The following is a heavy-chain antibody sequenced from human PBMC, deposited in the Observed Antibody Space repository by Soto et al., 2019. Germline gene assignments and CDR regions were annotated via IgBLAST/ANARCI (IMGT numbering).Heavy chain of an antibody. D-gene: IGHD4-17*01. CDR3: ARDIGAVTTLGFQN. V-gene: IGHV3-21*01. Sequence: EVQLVESGGGLVKPGGSLRLSCAASGFTFSNSGMNWVRQAPGKGLEWVSFISSSSYIFYADSVKGRFTISRDNAKDALYLQMNSLRAEDTAVYYCARDIGAVTTLGFQNWGQGALVTVSS. CDR2: ISSSSYI. CDR1: GFTFSNSG. J-gene: IGHJ1*01.